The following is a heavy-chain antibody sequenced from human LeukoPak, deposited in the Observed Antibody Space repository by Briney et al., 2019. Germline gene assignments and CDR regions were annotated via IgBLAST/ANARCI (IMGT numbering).Heavy chain of an antibody. CDR3: ASGAWFGDQEAIY. D-gene: IGHD3-10*01. CDR2: IYHSGST. J-gene: IGHJ4*02. Sequence: PSETLSLTCTVSGYSISSGYYWGWIRQPPGKRLEWIGSIYHSGSTYYNPSLKSRVTISVDTSKNQFSLKLSSVTAADTAVYYCASGAWFGDQEAIYWGQGTLVTVSS. V-gene: IGHV4-38-2*02. CDR1: GYSISSGYY.